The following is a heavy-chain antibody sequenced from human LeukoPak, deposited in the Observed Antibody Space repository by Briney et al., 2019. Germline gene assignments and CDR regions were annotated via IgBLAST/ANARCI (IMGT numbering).Heavy chain of an antibody. CDR3: ASGLRFLEWLPAQ. J-gene: IGHJ4*02. D-gene: IGHD3-3*01. V-gene: IGHV4-61*02. Sequence: SETLSLTCTVSGGSISSGSYYWSWIRQPAGKGLEWIGRIHTSGSTNYNPSLKSRVTISVDTSKNQFSLKLSSVTAADTAVYYCASGLRFLEWLPAQWGQGTLVTVSS. CDR1: GGSISSGSYY. CDR2: IHTSGST.